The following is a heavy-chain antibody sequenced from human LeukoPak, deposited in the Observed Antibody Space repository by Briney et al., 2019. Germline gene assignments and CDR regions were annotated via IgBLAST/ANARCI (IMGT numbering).Heavy chain of an antibody. CDR1: GGSFSGYY. CDR3: ARGPRSTRPHQYSRNWFDP. J-gene: IGHJ5*02. CDR2: INHSGST. D-gene: IGHD2-15*01. Sequence: KSSETLSLTCAVYGGSFSGYYWSWIRQPPGKGLEWIGEINHSGSTNYNPPLKSRVTISVDTSKNQFSLKLSSVTAADTAVYYCARGPRSTRPHQYSRNWFDPWGQGTLVTVSS. V-gene: IGHV4-34*01.